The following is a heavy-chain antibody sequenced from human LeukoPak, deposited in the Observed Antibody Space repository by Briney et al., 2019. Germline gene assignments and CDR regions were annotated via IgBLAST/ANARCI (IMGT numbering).Heavy chain of an antibody. CDR3: ARVLGGDLDY. Sequence: SETLSLTCTVSGGSISSYYWSWIRQPPGKGLEWIGYIHYSGSTNYNPSLKSRVTISVDTSKNQFSLKLSSVTAADTAVYYCARVLGGDLDYWGQGTLVTVSS. CDR1: GGSISSYY. V-gene: IGHV4-59*01. D-gene: IGHD2-21*02. J-gene: IGHJ4*02. CDR2: IHYSGST.